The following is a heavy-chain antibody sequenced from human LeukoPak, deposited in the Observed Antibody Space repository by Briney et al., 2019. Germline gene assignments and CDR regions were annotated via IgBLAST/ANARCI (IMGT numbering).Heavy chain of an antibody. CDR1: GGSFSGYY. Sequence: SETLSLTCAVYGGSFSGYYWSWIRQPPGKGLEWIGEINHSGSTNYNPSLKSRVTISVDTSKNQFSLKLSSVTAADTAVYYCARQARLVPAAYYFDYWGQGTLVTVSS. CDR2: INHSGST. J-gene: IGHJ4*02. CDR3: ARQARLVPAAYYFDY. V-gene: IGHV4-34*01. D-gene: IGHD2-2*01.